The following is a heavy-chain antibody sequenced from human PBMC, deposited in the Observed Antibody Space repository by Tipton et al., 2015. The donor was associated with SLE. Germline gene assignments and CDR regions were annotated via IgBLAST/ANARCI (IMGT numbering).Heavy chain of an antibody. D-gene: IGHD3-22*01. J-gene: IGHJ2*01. V-gene: IGHV4-59*01. Sequence: LRLSCTVSTDSISSYFWSWIRQPPGKGLEWIGYIHYSGNTKYNPSLKSRVTISVDTSKNQFSLKLSSVTAADTAVYYCARSRYYDSSGSDWYFDLWGRGTLVTVSS. CDR2: IHYSGNT. CDR3: ARSRYYDSSGSDWYFDL. CDR1: TDSISSYF.